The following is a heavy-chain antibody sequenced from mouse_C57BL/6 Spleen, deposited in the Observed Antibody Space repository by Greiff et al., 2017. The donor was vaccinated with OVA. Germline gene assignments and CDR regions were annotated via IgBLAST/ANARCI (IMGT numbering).Heavy chain of an antibody. D-gene: IGHD1-1*01. V-gene: IGHV1-20*01. J-gene: IGHJ3*01. CDR3: ARGGVYYGSSYWFAY. CDR1: GYSFTGYF. Sequence: EVQVVESGPELVKPGDSVKISCKASGYSFTGYFMNWVMQSHGKSLEWIGRINPYNGDTFYNQKFKGKATLTVDKSSSTAHMELRSLTSEDSAVYYCARGGVYYGSSYWFAYWGQGTLVTVSA. CDR2: INPYNGDT.